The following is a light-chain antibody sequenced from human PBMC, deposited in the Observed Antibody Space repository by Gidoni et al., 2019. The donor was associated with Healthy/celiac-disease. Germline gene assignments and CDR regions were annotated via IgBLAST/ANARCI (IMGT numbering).Light chain of an antibody. J-gene: IGKJ3*01. CDR2: DAS. Sequence: IQMTQSPSTLSASVGDRVTITCRASQSISSWLAWYQQKPGKAPKLLIYDASSLESGVPSRFSGSGSGTEFTLTISSLQPDDFATYYCQQYNSYPDTFXPXTKVDIK. CDR1: QSISSW. V-gene: IGKV1-5*01. CDR3: QQYNSYPDT.